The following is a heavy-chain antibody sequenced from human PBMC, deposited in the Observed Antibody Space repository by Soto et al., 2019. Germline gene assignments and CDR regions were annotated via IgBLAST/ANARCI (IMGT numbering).Heavy chain of an antibody. J-gene: IGHJ4*02. CDR3: AHSRYSPTWALDY. D-gene: IGHD3-16*02. Sequence: QITLKESGPTLVKPTQTLTLTCTFSGFSLSTSGVGVGWIRQPPGKALEWLAFIYWDDDKRYSPSLKSRHTITKEPSKNPVALKMTNMDPVDTATYHCAHSRYSPTWALDYWGQGTLVTVSS. CDR1: GFSLSTSGVG. V-gene: IGHV2-5*02. CDR2: IYWDDDK.